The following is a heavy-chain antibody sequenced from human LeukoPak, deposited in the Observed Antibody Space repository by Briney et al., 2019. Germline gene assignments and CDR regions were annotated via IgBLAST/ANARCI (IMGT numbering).Heavy chain of an antibody. CDR2: INPNSGGT. CDR1: GYAFTDYY. Sequence: ASVKVSCKASGYAFTDYYMQWVRQAPGQGIECMGRINPNSGGTNYAQKFQGRVTMTRDTSINTAYMVLTSLRSDDTAVYYCARGTVTGRGWFRDFDYWGQGTLVTVSS. CDR3: ARGTVTGRGWFRDFDY. J-gene: IGHJ4*02. V-gene: IGHV1-2*06. D-gene: IGHD6-19*01.